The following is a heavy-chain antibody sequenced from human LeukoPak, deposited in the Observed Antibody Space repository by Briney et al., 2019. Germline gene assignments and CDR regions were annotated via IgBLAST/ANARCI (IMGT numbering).Heavy chain of an antibody. CDR1: GFTFSGSA. Sequence: GGSLRLSCAASGFTFSGSAMHWVRQASGKGLEWVGRIRSKANSYATAYAASVKGRFTISRDDSKNTAYLQMNSLKTEDTAVYYCTRQVVVVVAATNNYYYYYMDVWGKGTTVTVSS. CDR2: IRSKANSYAT. J-gene: IGHJ6*03. V-gene: IGHV3-73*01. D-gene: IGHD2-15*01. CDR3: TRQVVVVVAATNNYYYYYMDV.